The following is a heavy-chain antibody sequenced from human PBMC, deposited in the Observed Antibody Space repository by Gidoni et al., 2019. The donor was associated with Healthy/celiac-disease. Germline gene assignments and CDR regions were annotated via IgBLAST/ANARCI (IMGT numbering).Heavy chain of an antibody. CDR2: INPNSGGT. Sequence: MGWINPNSGGTNYAQKFQGRVTMTRDTSISTAYMELSRLRSDDTAVYYCARDGVRHGEYYYDSSGYYYYYYYMDVWGKGTTVTVSS. V-gene: IGHV1-2*02. CDR3: ARDGVRHGEYYYDSSGYYYYYYYMDV. J-gene: IGHJ6*03. D-gene: IGHD3-22*01.